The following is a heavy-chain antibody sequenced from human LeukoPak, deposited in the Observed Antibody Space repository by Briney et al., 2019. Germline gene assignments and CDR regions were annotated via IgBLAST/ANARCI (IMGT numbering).Heavy chain of an antibody. D-gene: IGHD3-22*01. CDR1: GYTFTGYY. J-gene: IGHJ6*03. CDR3: ARVAGGSYYYDSSGRYYYYYYMDV. CDR2: INPNSGGT. Sequence: GASVEVSCKASGYTFTGYYMHWVRQAPGQGLEWMGRINPNSGGTNYAQKFQGRVTMTRDTSISTAYMELSRLRSDDTAVYYCARVAGGSYYYDSSGRYYYYYYMDVWGKGTTVTVSS. V-gene: IGHV1-2*06.